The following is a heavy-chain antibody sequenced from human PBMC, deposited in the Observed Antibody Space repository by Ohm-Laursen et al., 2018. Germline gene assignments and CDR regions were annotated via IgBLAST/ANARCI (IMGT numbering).Heavy chain of an antibody. CDR2: IKSKTDGGTT. Sequence: SPRLSCTASGFTFSNAWMSWVRQAPGKGLEWVGRIKSKTDGGTTDYAAPVKGRFTISGDDSKNTLYLQMNSLKTEDTAVYYCTTDPAMIVVVDYYYYGMDVWGQGTTVTVSS. CDR1: GFTFSNAW. D-gene: IGHD3-22*01. V-gene: IGHV3-15*01. J-gene: IGHJ6*02. CDR3: TTDPAMIVVVDYYYYGMDV.